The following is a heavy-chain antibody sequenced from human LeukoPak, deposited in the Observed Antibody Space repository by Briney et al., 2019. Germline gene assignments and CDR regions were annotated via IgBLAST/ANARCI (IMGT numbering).Heavy chain of an antibody. Sequence: GGTLRLSCAASGFAFSSYGMSWVRQAPGKGLEWVSAISGSGGSTYYADSVKGRFTISRDNSKNTLYLQMNSLRAEDTALYYCARNIAGVRGNWFDPWGQGTLVTVSS. CDR3: ARNIAGVRGNWFDP. CDR2: ISGSGGST. D-gene: IGHD6-13*01. J-gene: IGHJ5*02. CDR1: GFAFSSYG. V-gene: IGHV3-23*01.